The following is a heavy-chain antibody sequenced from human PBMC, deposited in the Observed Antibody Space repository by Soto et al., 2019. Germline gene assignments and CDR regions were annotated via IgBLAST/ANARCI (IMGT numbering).Heavy chain of an antibody. D-gene: IGHD5-18*01. CDR3: AKITAMVTKNDY. CDR2: ISGSGGST. CDR1: GFTFSGYW. V-gene: IGHV3-23*04. Sequence: EVQLVESGGGLAQPGGSLRLSCAGTGFTFSGYWMNWVRQAPGKGLEWVSAISGSGGSTYYADSVKGRFTISRDNSKNTLYLQMNSLRAEDTAVYYCAKITAMVTKNDYWGQGTLVTVSS. J-gene: IGHJ4*02.